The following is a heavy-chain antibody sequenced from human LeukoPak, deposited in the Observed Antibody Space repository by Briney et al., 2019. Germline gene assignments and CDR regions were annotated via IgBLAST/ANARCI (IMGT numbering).Heavy chain of an antibody. CDR3: ARVLTYCSGGRCYSSRFDP. V-gene: IGHV4-59*10. CDR2: IYTSGST. J-gene: IGHJ5*02. CDR1: GGSFSGYY. D-gene: IGHD2-15*01. Sequence: SETLSLTCAVYGGSFSGYYWSWIRQPPGKGLEWIGRIYTSGSTNYNPSLQSRVTMSVDTSKNQFSLKLSSVTAADTAVYYCARVLTYCSGGRCYSSRFDPWGQGILVTVSS.